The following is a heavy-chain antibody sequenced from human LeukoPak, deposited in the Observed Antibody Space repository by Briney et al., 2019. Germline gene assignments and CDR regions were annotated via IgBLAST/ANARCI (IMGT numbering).Heavy chain of an antibody. D-gene: IGHD2-15*01. CDR3: ARGNCSGGSCYGTFDY. Sequence: SETLSLTCTVSGCSVSSGSYYWSWIRQPPGKGLEWIGYIYYSGSTNYNPSLKSRVTISVDTSKNQFSLKLSSVTAADTAVYYCARGNCSGGSCYGTFDYWGQGTLVTVSS. CDR1: GCSVSSGSYY. CDR2: IYYSGST. V-gene: IGHV4-61*01. J-gene: IGHJ4*02.